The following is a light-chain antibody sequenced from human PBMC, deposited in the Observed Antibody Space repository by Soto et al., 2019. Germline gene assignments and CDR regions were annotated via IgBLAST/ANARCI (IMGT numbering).Light chain of an antibody. Sequence: QSVLTQPPSVSGAPGQRVTISCTGDSSNVGSGYDVHWYQQLPGTAPKLLIYGNTNRPSGVPDRFSGSKSGTSASLTITGLQAEDEADYYCQSYDTSLDGSKIFGGGTKLTVL. CDR2: GNT. CDR1: SSNVGSGYD. CDR3: QSYDTSLDGSKI. V-gene: IGLV1-40*01. J-gene: IGLJ2*01.